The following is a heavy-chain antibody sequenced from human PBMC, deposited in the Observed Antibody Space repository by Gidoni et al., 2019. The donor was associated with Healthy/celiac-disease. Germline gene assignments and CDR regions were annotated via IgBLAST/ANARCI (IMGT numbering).Heavy chain of an antibody. V-gene: IGHV4-39*01. Sequence: QLQLQESGPGLVKPSETLSLTCTVSGGSISSSSYYWGWIRPPPGKGLEWFGSIYYSGSTYYNPSLKSRVTISVDTSKNQFSLKLSSVTAADTAVYYCARPRGRGTTLAFDYWGQGTLVTVSS. D-gene: IGHD1-7*01. CDR2: IYYSGST. CDR1: GGSISSSSYY. J-gene: IGHJ4*02. CDR3: ARPRGRGTTLAFDY.